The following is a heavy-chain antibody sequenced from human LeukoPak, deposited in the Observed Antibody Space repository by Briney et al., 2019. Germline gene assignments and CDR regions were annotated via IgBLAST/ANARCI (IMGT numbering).Heavy chain of an antibody. CDR2: IIPIFGTA. CDR1: GGTFSSYA. Sequence: SVKVSCKASGGTFSSYAISWVRQAPGQGLEWMGGIIPIFGTANYAQKFQGRVTITADESTSTAYMELSSLRSEDTAVYYCARWTPKRGYSGYDSYNYFDYWGQGTLVTVSS. D-gene: IGHD5-12*01. CDR3: ARWTPKRGYSGYDSYNYFDY. J-gene: IGHJ4*02. V-gene: IGHV1-69*13.